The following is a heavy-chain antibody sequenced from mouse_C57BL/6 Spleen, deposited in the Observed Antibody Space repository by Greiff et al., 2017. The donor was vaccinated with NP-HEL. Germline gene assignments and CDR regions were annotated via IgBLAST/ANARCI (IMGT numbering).Heavy chain of an antibody. CDR1: GYTFTSYW. J-gene: IGHJ1*03. Sequence: QVQLQQSGAELVKPGASVKLSCKASGYTFTSYWMHWVKQRPGQGLEWIGMIHPNSGSTNYNEKFKSKATLTVDKSSSTAYMQLSSLTSEDSAVYYCARPTVNWYFDVWGTGTTVTVSS. V-gene: IGHV1-64*01. CDR2: IHPNSGST. CDR3: ARPTVNWYFDV. D-gene: IGHD1-1*01.